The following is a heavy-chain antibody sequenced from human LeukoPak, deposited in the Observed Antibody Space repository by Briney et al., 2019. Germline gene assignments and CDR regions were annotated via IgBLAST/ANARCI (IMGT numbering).Heavy chain of an antibody. J-gene: IGHJ3*02. CDR2: ISYDGSNK. CDR1: GFTFSSYG. Sequence: GGSLRLSCAASGFTFSSYGMHWVRQAPGKGLEWVAVISYDGSNKYYADSVKGRFTISRDNSKNTLYLQMNSLRAEDTAVYYCAASRGYDFGHDAFGIWGQGTMVTVSS. D-gene: IGHD5-12*01. CDR3: AASRGYDFGHDAFGI. V-gene: IGHV3-30*03.